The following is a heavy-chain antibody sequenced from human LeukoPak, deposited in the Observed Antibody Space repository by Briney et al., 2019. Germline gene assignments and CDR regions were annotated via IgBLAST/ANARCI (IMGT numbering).Heavy chain of an antibody. D-gene: IGHD6-19*01. V-gene: IGHV1-18*01. J-gene: IGHJ4*02. Sequence: ASVKVSCKASGYTFTSYGISWVRQAPGQGLEWMGWISAYNGNTNYAQKFQGRVTMTRDTSISTAYMELSRLRSDDTAVYYCARYGSSGWYPLDYWGQGTLVTVSS. CDR3: ARYGSSGWYPLDY. CDR1: GYTFTSYG. CDR2: ISAYNGNT.